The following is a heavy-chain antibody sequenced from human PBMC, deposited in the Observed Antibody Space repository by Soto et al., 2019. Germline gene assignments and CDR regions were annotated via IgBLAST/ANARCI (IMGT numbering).Heavy chain of an antibody. Sequence: PSETLSLTCTVSGGSISSYYWSWIRQPPGKGLEWIGYIYYSGSTNYNPSLKSRVTISVDTSKNQFSLKLSSVTAADTAVYYCGRDSPYYDGSRGYTAFDIWGQGTMVTV. V-gene: IGHV4-59*01. CDR2: IYYSGST. D-gene: IGHD3-22*01. CDR1: GGSISSYY. CDR3: GRDSPYYDGSRGYTAFDI. J-gene: IGHJ3*02.